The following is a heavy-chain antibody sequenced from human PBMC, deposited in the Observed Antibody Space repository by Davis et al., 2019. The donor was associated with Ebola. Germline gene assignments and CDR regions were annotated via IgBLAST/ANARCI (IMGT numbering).Heavy chain of an antibody. Sequence: AASVKVSCKASGYTFTSYAMHWVRQAPGQRLEWMGWINAGNGNTKYSQKFQGRVTITRDTSASTAYMELSSLRSEDTAVYYCARDLGQWVVLGAFDIRGQGTMVTVSS. CDR2: INAGNGNT. D-gene: IGHD6-19*01. J-gene: IGHJ3*02. CDR1: GYTFTSYA. V-gene: IGHV1-3*01. CDR3: ARDLGQWVVLGAFDI.